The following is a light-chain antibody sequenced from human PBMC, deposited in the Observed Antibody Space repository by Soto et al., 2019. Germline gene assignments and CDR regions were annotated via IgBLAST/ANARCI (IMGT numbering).Light chain of an antibody. Sequence: QSGLTQPPSASGSPGQSVTISCTGTSSDVGGYNYVSWYQQHPGRAPKLMIYEVSKRPSGVPDRFSGSKSGNTASLTVSGLQPEDEADYYCSSYAGSSNLGVFGGGTKLTVL. CDR2: EVS. CDR3: SSYAGSSNLGV. CDR1: SSDVGGYNY. V-gene: IGLV2-8*01. J-gene: IGLJ2*01.